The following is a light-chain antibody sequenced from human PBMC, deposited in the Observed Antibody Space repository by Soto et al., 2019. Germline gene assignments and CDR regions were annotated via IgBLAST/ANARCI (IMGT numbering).Light chain of an antibody. CDR1: SSDIGSYDR. CDR3: TSFTTSKTYI. J-gene: IGLJ1*01. Sequence: QSVLTQPPSVSGSPGQSVTISCTGTSSDIGSYDRVSWYQQSPGTAPRLMIFEVTNRPSWVLVRFSGSKFGNTASLTISGLQPGDETDYYCTSFTTSKTYIFGTGTKVTVL. CDR2: EVT. V-gene: IGLV2-18*02.